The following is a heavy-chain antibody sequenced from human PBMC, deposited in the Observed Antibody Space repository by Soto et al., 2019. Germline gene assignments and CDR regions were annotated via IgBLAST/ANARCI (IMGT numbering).Heavy chain of an antibody. Sequence: EVQLVESGGGLVQPGGSLRLSCAASGFTFSSYSMNWVRQAPGKGLEWVSYISSSSSTIYYADSVKGRFTISRDNAKNSLYLQMNSLRAEDTAVYYCARDPTRAGKWRFLEWLPENPGSDTGVGYYYYYMDVWGKGTTVTVSS. CDR3: ARDPTRAGKWRFLEWLPENPGSDTGVGYYYYYMDV. CDR2: ISSSSSTI. V-gene: IGHV3-48*01. D-gene: IGHD3-3*01. J-gene: IGHJ6*03. CDR1: GFTFSSYS.